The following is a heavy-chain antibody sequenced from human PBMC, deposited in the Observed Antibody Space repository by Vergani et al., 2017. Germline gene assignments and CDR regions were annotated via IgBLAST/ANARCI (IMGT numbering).Heavy chain of an antibody. D-gene: IGHD3-10*02. CDR1: GFTFSSYE. V-gene: IGHV3-48*03. Sequence: EVQLVESGGGLVQPGGSLRLSCAASGFTFSSYEMNWVRQAPGKGLEWVSYISSSGSTIYYADSVKGRFTISRDNAKNSLYLQMISLRAEDTAVYYCARTITMVGESVRGFDYWGQRTLVTVSS. CDR2: ISSSGSTI. J-gene: IGHJ4*02. CDR3: ARTITMVGESVRGFDY.